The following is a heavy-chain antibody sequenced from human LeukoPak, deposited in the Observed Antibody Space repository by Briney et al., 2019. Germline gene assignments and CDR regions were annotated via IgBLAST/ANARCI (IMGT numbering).Heavy chain of an antibody. J-gene: IGHJ6*03. V-gene: IGHV1-69*13. CDR3: ARVAREKRVNYYYYMDV. D-gene: IGHD1-26*01. CDR2: IIPIFGTA. CDR1: GYTFTSYA. Sequence: ASVKVSCKASGYTFTSYAISWVRQAPGQGLEWMGGIIPIFGTANYAQKFQGRVTITADESTSTAYMELSSLRSEDTAVYYCARVAREKRVNYYYYMDVWGKGTTVTISS.